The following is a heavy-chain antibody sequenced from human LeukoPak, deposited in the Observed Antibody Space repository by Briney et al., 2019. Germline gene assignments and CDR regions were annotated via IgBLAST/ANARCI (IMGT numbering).Heavy chain of an antibody. CDR3: ARDKLINYYGSGSLDY. CDR2: ISSSSSYI. J-gene: IGHJ4*02. Sequence: GGSLRLSCAASGFSFSSYSMNWVRQAPGKGLGWVSSISSSSSYIYYADSVKGRFTISRDNAKNSLYLQMNSLRAEDTAVYYCARDKLINYYGSGSLDYWGQGTLVTVTS. D-gene: IGHD3-10*01. V-gene: IGHV3-21*01. CDR1: GFSFSSYS.